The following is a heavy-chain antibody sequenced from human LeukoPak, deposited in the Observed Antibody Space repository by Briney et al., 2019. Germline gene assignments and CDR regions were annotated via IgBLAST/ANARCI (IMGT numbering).Heavy chain of an antibody. CDR3: ARATGITMIRGGPRYDY. CDR1: GFTFSSHG. J-gene: IGHJ4*02. V-gene: IGHV3-33*03. CDR2: IWYDGSRT. D-gene: IGHD3-10*01. Sequence: GGSLRLSCAASGFTFSSHGMQWVRQAPGKGLEWVALIWYDGSRTNYVDSVKGRFTISRDNAKNSQYLQMNSLGAEDTAVYYCARATGITMIRGGPRYDYWGQGTLVIVSS.